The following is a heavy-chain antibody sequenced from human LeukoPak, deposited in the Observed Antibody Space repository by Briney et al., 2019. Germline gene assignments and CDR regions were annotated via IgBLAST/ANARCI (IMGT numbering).Heavy chain of an antibody. V-gene: IGHV4-59*01. Sequence: PSETLSLTCTVSGGSISSYYWSWIRQPPGKGLGWIGYIYYSGSTNYNPSLKSRVTISVDTSKNQFSLKLSSVTAADTAVYYCARANRGSLGFDPWGQGTLVTVSS. CDR3: ARANRGSLGFDP. CDR2: IYYSGST. D-gene: IGHD2/OR15-2a*01. CDR1: GGSISSYY. J-gene: IGHJ5*02.